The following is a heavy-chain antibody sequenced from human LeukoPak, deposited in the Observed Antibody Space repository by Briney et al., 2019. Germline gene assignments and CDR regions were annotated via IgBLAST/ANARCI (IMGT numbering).Heavy chain of an antibody. CDR1: GYSFTSYW. CDR2: IYPGDSDT. D-gene: IGHD1-1*01. V-gene: IGHV5-51*01. J-gene: IGHJ6*02. CDR3: SRLNFGTTQRGGMDV. Sequence: GGSLKISCKGSGYSFTSYWLGWVRQVPGKGLGWMGIIYPGDSDTRYSPSFQGQVTISADKSISTAYLQWSSLKASDTAMYYCSRLNFGTTQRGGMDVWGQGTTVTVSS.